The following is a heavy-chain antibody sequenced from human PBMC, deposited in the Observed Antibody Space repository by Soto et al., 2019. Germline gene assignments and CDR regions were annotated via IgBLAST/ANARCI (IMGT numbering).Heavy chain of an antibody. J-gene: IGHJ4*02. Sequence: VASVKVSCKASGYTFTGYYMHWVRQAPGQGLEWMGWINPNSGGTNYAQKFQGWVTMTRDTSISTAYMELSRLRSDDTAVYYCARDAARWLQNRVFYFDYWGQGTLVTVSS. CDR3: ARDAARWLQNRVFYFDY. V-gene: IGHV1-2*04. CDR2: INPNSGGT. D-gene: IGHD5-12*01. CDR1: GYTFTGYY.